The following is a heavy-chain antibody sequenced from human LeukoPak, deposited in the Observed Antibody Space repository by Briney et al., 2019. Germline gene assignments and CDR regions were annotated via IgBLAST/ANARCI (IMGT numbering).Heavy chain of an antibody. CDR2: ISSSGSTI. CDR1: GFTFSDYY. Sequence: GGSLRLSCAASGFTFSDYYMSWIRQAPGKGLEWVSYISSSGSTIYYADSVKGRFTISRDNAKNSLYLQMNSLRAEDTAVYYCAKRIVGATTIDAFDIWGQGTMVTVSS. CDR3: AKRIVGATTIDAFDI. V-gene: IGHV3-11*04. J-gene: IGHJ3*02. D-gene: IGHD1-26*01.